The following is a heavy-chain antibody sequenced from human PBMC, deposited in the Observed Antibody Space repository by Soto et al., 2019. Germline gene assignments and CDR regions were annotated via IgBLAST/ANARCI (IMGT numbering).Heavy chain of an antibody. CDR1: GGSISSGGYY. V-gene: IGHV4-31*03. CDR2: IYYSGST. D-gene: IGHD2-2*01. Sequence: QVQLQESGPGLVKPSQTLSLTCTVSGGSISSGGYYWSWIRQHPGKGLEWIGYIYYSGSTYYNPSLKRRVTISVDTSKNQFSLKLSSVTAADTAVYYCARDRADIVLVPAAMMNWFDPWGQGTLVTVSS. J-gene: IGHJ5*02. CDR3: ARDRADIVLVPAAMMNWFDP.